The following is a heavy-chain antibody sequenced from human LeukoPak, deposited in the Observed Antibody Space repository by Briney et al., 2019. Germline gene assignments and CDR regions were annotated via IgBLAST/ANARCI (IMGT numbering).Heavy chain of an antibody. CDR1: GYTFTGYY. CDR3: ARVYQLLSEDAFDI. J-gene: IGHJ3*02. D-gene: IGHD2-2*01. Sequence: ASVKVSCKASGYTFTGYYMHWVRQAPGQGLEWMGRINPNSGGTNYAQKLQGRVTMTTDTSTSTAYMELRSLRSDDTAVYYCARVYQLLSEDAFDIWGQGTMVTVSS. V-gene: IGHV1-2*06. CDR2: INPNSGGT.